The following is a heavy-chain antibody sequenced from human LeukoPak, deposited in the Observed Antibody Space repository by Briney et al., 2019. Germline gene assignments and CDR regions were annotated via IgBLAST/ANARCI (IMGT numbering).Heavy chain of an antibody. CDR2: INSDGYSI. CDR1: PFTFSGYW. CDR3: AKIYDSSAVDAFAF. V-gene: IGHV3-74*03. Sequence: PGGSLRLSCTASPFTFSGYWMHWVRQAPGKGLVWVSRINSDGYSITYADYVKGRFTISRDNSKNTVFLQMNSLRAEDTAVYYCAKIYDSSAVDAFAFWGQGTMVTVSS. D-gene: IGHD3-22*01. J-gene: IGHJ3*01.